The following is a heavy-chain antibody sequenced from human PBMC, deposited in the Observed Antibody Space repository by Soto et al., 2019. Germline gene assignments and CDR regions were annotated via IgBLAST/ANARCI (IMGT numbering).Heavy chain of an antibody. J-gene: IGHJ5*02. Sequence: GGSLRLSCAASGFTFSSYGMHWVRQAPGKGLEWVAVIWYDGSNKYYADSVKGRFTISRDNSKKTLYLQMNSLRAEDMAVYYCARTGGEYYDSSGYVGSGVFDPWGQGTLVTVSS. CDR1: GFTFSSYG. CDR3: ARTGGEYYDSSGYVGSGVFDP. D-gene: IGHD3-22*01. V-gene: IGHV3-33*01. CDR2: IWYDGSNK.